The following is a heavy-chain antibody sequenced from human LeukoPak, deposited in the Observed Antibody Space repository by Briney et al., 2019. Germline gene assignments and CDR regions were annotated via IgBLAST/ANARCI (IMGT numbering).Heavy chain of an antibody. CDR3: ARVLPANDYVWGSYGAFDI. Sequence: GASVKVSCKASGGTFSSYAISWVRQAPGQGLEWMGRIIPIFGTANYAQKFQGRVTITTDESTSTAYMELSSLRSEDTAVYYCARVLPANDYVWGSYGAFDIWGQGTMVTVSS. V-gene: IGHV1-69*05. J-gene: IGHJ3*02. D-gene: IGHD3-16*01. CDR2: IIPIFGTA. CDR1: GGTFSSYA.